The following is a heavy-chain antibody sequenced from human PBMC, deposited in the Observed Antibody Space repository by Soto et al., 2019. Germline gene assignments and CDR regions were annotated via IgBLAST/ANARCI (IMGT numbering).Heavy chain of an antibody. Sequence: SGPTLVNPTQTLTLTCTFSGFSLSTSGVGVGWIRQPPGKALEWLALIYWDDDKRYSPSLKSRLTITKDTSKNQVVLTMTNMDPVDTATYYCAHRPDGGWFGELYWFDPWGQGTLVTVSS. CDR2: IYWDDDK. J-gene: IGHJ5*02. V-gene: IGHV2-5*02. CDR3: AHRPDGGWFGELYWFDP. CDR1: GFSLSTSGVG. D-gene: IGHD3-10*01.